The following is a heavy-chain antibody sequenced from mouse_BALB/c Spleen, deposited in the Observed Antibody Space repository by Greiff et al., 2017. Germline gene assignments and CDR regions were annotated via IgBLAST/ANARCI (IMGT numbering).Heavy chain of an antibody. J-gene: IGHJ1*01. Sequence: EVKLVESGGGLVQPGGSRKLSCAASGFTFSSFGMHWVRQAPEKGLEWVAYISSGSSTTYYADTVKGRFTISRDNPKNTLFLQMTNLRSEDTAMYYCARSGIYYGNSDWYFDVWGEGTTVTVSS. CDR1: GFTFSSFG. CDR3: ARSGIYYGNSDWYFDV. V-gene: IGHV5-17*02. CDR2: ISSGSSTT. D-gene: IGHD2-1*01.